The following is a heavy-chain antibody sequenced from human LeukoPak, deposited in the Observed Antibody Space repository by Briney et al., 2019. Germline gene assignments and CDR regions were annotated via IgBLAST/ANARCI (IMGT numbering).Heavy chain of an antibody. Sequence: GGSLILSCAASGFTFSSYAMHWVRQAPGKGLEWVAVISYDGSNKYYADSVKGRFTISRDNSKNTLYLQMNSLRAEDTAVYYCARPLSYYYDSSGYYGFDYWGQGTLVTVSS. CDR1: GFTFSSYA. CDR2: ISYDGSNK. V-gene: IGHV3-30-3*01. J-gene: IGHJ4*02. D-gene: IGHD3-22*01. CDR3: ARPLSYYYDSSGYYGFDY.